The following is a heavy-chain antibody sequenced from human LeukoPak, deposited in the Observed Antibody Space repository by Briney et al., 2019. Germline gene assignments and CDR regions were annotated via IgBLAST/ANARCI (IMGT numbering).Heavy chain of an antibody. D-gene: IGHD3-22*01. V-gene: IGHV3-30-3*01. Sequence: GGSLRLSCAASGFTFSSYAMHWVRQAPGKRLEWVAVISYDGSNKYYADSVKGRFTISRDNSKNTLYLQMNSLRAEDTAVYYCARGGPYYYDSSGYLWGQGTLVTVSS. CDR2: ISYDGSNK. CDR1: GFTFSSYA. CDR3: ARGGPYYYDSSGYL. J-gene: IGHJ4*02.